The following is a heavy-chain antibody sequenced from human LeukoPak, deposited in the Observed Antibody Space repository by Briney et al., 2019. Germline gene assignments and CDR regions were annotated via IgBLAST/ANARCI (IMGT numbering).Heavy chain of an antibody. CDR2: IYYSGST. J-gene: IGHJ4*02. D-gene: IGHD7-27*01. CDR3: ARHGNWDPFDY. V-gene: IGHV4-39*01. CDR1: GDSINSSDYY. Sequence: SGSLSLTCTVSGDSINSSDYYWAWIRQPPGEGLEWIGTIYYSGSTYYKSSLKSRLTISVDSSKNQFSLKMISVTAADTGVYYCARHGNWDPFDYWGQGALVTV.